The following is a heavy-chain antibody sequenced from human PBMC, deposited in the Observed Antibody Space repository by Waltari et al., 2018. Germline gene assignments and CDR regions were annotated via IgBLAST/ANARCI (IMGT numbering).Heavy chain of an antibody. CDR2: IYTSGST. CDR1: GGSISSYY. Sequence: QVQLQESGPGLVKPSETLSLTCTVSGGSISSYYWSWIRQPAGKGLEWIGSIYTSGSTNYNPSLKRRVTMSVDTSKNQFSLKLSSVTAADTAVYYCARSIGAAGVDAFDIWGQGTMVTVSS. V-gene: IGHV4-4*07. J-gene: IGHJ3*02. CDR3: ARSIGAAGVDAFDI. D-gene: IGHD6-13*01.